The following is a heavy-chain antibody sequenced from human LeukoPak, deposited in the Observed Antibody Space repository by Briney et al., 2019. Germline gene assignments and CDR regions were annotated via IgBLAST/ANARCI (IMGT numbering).Heavy chain of an antibody. Sequence: GESLQISCKGSGYSFTSYWIGWVRQMPGKGLEWMGIIYPGDSDTRYSPSFQGQVTISADKSISTAYLQWSSLKASDTAMYYCARLLSRGSSGSATLYFDYWGQGTLVTVSS. CDR1: GYSFTSYW. CDR2: IYPGDSDT. D-gene: IGHD3-22*01. J-gene: IGHJ4*02. V-gene: IGHV5-51*01. CDR3: ARLLSRGSSGSATLYFDY.